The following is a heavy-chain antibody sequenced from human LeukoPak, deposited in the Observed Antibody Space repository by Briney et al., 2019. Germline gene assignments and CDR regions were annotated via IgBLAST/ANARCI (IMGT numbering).Heavy chain of an antibody. V-gene: IGHV3-66*01. D-gene: IGHD5-18*01. Sequence: GGSLRLSCAASGFTVSSNFMSWVRQAPGKGLEWVSVIYSGGSTYYADSVKGRFTISRDNSKNTLYLQMNSLRVEDTAVYYCALGLDTDYWGQGTLVTIYS. CDR3: ALGLDTDY. CDR1: GFTVSSNF. CDR2: IYSGGST. J-gene: IGHJ4*02.